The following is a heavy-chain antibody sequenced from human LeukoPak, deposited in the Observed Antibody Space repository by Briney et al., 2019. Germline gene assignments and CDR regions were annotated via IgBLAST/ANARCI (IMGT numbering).Heavy chain of an antibody. CDR1: GFTFSTYG. V-gene: IGHV3-33*01. D-gene: IGHD6-19*01. CDR2: ISYDGSTK. CDR3: ARETLAVAGTWWFDA. Sequence: PGRSLRLSCAASGFTFSTYGMHWVRQAPGKGLEWVAVISYDGSTKYYGDSVKGRFTISRDNSKNTLYLQMDSLRAEDTAVYYCARETLAVAGTWWFDAWGQGTLVNISS. J-gene: IGHJ5*02.